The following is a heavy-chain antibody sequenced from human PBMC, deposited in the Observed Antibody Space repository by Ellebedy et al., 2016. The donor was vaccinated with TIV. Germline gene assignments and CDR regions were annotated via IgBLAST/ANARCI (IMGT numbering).Heavy chain of an antibody. CDR2: VYYSGSP. J-gene: IGHJ4*02. V-gene: IGHV4-39*01. D-gene: IGHD2-21*02. CDR1: GGSVSSTRCY. Sequence: MPSETLSLTCSVSGGSVSSTRCYRAWIRQPPGKGLEYIGSVYYSGSPYYNPSFKSRVTLSADTSKNQCSLNLRTVTAADTAVYYCARTDPWQPIDDWGQGILVSVSS. CDR3: ARTDPWQPIDD.